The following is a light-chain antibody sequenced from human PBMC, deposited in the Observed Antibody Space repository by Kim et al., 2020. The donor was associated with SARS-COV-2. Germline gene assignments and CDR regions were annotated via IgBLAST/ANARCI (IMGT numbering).Light chain of an antibody. CDR1: SSNIGAGYD. Sequence: GQGVTISCTGSSSNIGAGYDVHWYQQLPRTAPKLLIYGNNNRPSGVPDRFSGSKSGTSAPLAITGLQAEDEADYYCQSHDLNLRMVFGGGTQLTVL. CDR2: GNN. J-gene: IGLJ2*01. V-gene: IGLV1-40*01. CDR3: QSHDLNLRMV.